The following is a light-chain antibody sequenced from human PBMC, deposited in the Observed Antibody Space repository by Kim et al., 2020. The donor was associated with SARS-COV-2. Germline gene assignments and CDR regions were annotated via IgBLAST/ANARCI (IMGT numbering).Light chain of an antibody. CDR2: LAS. CDR1: QTISTW. J-gene: IGKJ2*01. CDR3: QHYSRFPYT. Sequence: SSSVRDRVTITCRASQTISTWLAWYQQKPGKAPKLLIYLASTLESGVPSRFIGSGSGTEFTLTIDSLQPDDFATYFCQHYSRFPYTFGQGTKLEI. V-gene: IGKV1-5*03.